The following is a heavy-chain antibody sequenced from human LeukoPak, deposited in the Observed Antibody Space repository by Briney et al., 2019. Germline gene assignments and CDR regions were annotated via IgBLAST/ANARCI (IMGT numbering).Heavy chain of an antibody. V-gene: IGHV3-23*01. J-gene: IGHJ6*03. CDR3: AKRAIYDILTGYPPPYYYYYMDV. Sequence: GGSLRLSCAASGFTFSSYAMSWVRQAPGKGLEWVSAISGSGGSTYYADSVKGRFTISRDNSKNTLYLQMNSLRAEDTAVYYCAKRAIYDILTGYPPPYYYYYMDVWGKGTTVTISS. D-gene: IGHD3-9*01. CDR1: GFTFSSYA. CDR2: ISGSGGST.